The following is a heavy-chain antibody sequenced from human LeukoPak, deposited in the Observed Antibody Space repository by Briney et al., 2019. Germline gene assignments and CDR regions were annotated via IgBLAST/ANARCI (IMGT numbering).Heavy chain of an antibody. Sequence: GGSLRLSCAASGFTFSNYYVTWVRQAPGKGLEWVARIKQDGSEESYVDSAKGRFTISRDDAQHSVYLQMTSLRAEDTAVYYCAAYSPTPRRRLDYWGQGTLVTVSS. CDR2: IKQDGSEE. CDR1: GFTFSNYY. D-gene: IGHD2-21*01. CDR3: AAYSPTPRRRLDY. J-gene: IGHJ4*02. V-gene: IGHV3-7*01.